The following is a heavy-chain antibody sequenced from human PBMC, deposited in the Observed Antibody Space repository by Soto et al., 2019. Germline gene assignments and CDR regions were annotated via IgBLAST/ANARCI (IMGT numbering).Heavy chain of an antibody. V-gene: IGHV1-69*01. Sequence: QVQLVQSGAEVKKPGSSVKVSCKASGGTFSSYAISWVRQAPGQGLEWMGGIIPIFGTANYAQKFQGRVTITADESTSTAYMELSSLRSEDTAVYYCARSGAHYDFWSGHPNFDYWGQGTLVTVSS. CDR3: ARSGAHYDFWSGHPNFDY. CDR2: IIPIFGTA. D-gene: IGHD3-3*01. CDR1: GGTFSSYA. J-gene: IGHJ4*02.